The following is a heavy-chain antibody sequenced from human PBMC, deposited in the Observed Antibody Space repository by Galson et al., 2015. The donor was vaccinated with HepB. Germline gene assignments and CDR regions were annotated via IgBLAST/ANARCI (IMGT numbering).Heavy chain of an antibody. J-gene: IGHJ3*02. CDR1: GGSFSGYY. CDR2: INHSGST. V-gene: IGHV4-34*01. D-gene: IGHD1-1*01. Sequence: SETLSLTCAVYGGSFSGYYWSWIRQPPGKGLEWIGEINHSGSTNYNPSLKSRVTISVDTSKNQFSLKLSSVTAADTAVYYCARGVHPNAFDIWGQGTMVTVSS. CDR3: ARGVHPNAFDI.